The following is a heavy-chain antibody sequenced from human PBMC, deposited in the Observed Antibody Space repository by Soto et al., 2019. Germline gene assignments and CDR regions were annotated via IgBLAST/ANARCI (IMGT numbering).Heavy chain of an antibody. CDR2: INHSGST. J-gene: IGHJ6*02. D-gene: IGHD5-12*01. CDR3: ARGLRWLQFYYYYGMDV. V-gene: IGHV4-34*01. Sequence: SETLSLTCAVYGGSFSGYYWSWIRQPPGKGLEWIGEINHSGSTNYNPSLKSRVTISVDTSKNQFSLKLSSVTAADTAVYYCARGLRWLQFYYYYGMDVWGQGTTVTVSS. CDR1: GGSFSGYY.